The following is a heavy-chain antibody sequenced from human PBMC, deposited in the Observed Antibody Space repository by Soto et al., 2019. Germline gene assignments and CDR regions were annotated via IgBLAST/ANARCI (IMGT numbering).Heavy chain of an antibody. D-gene: IGHD3-3*01. J-gene: IGHJ6*02. Sequence: ALVRVSCKASGYTFTNSGISRVRQAPGQGLEWMGWISTDNGNTNYAQHLQGRVSMTTDTSTSTAYMDLRSLRSDDTAVYYCSRDQGIPTFGVYSMYSYGMDVWG. CDR2: ISTDNGNT. CDR1: GYTFTNSG. V-gene: IGHV1-18*01. CDR3: SRDQGIPTFGVYSMYSYGMDV.